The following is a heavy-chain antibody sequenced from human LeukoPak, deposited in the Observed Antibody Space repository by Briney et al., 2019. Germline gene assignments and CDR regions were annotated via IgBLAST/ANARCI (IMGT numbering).Heavy chain of an antibody. CDR1: GFSFSTCG. J-gene: IGHJ4*02. D-gene: IGHD1-26*01. Sequence: HPGGSLRLSCAASGFSFSTCGMHWVRQAPGKGLEWVAFIWYEGSNKYHADSVKGRFTISRDNSKNTLYLQMNSLRVEDTAVYYCAKDGGTYSLDYWGQGTLVTVSS. CDR2: IWYEGSNK. CDR3: AKDGGTYSLDY. V-gene: IGHV3-30*02.